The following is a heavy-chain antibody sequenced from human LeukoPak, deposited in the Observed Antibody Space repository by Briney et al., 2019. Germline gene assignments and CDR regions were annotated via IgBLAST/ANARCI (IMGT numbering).Heavy chain of an antibody. CDR2: FDPEDGET. J-gene: IGHJ4*02. D-gene: IGHD5-18*01. Sequence: ASVKFSCKVSVYTLTELSMHWVRQAPGKGLEWMGGFDPEDGETIYAQKFQGRVTMTEDTSTDTAYMELSSLRSEDTAVYYCATDPTRGYSYGFLWYWGQGTLVTVSS. CDR3: ATDPTRGYSYGFLWY. CDR1: VYTLTELS. V-gene: IGHV1-24*01.